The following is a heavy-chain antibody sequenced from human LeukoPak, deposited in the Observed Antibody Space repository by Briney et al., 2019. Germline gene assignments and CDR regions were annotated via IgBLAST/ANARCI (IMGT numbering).Heavy chain of an antibody. J-gene: IGHJ5*02. V-gene: IGHV4-4*07. CDR2: IYISGST. CDR3: ARDYDVLTAYPPTQLFDP. D-gene: IGHD3-9*01. Sequence: PSETLSLTCTVSGGSISSYYWSWIRQPAGKGLEWVGRIYISGSTNSNPSLKSRVTMSVDTSQNQFSLKLNSVTAADTAVYYCARDYDVLTAYPPTQLFDPWGQGTLVTVSS. CDR1: GGSISSYY.